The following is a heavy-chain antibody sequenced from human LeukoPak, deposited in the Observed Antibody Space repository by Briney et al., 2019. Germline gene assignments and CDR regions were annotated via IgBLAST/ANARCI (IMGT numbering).Heavy chain of an antibody. CDR1: GFTFSNYA. CDR3: ARDKEGVAGPAY. J-gene: IGHJ4*02. D-gene: IGHD6-19*01. V-gene: IGHV3-7*03. Sequence: HTGGSLRLSCAVSGFTFSNYAMHWVRQAPGKGLEWVANMNGDGSEKYYVGSVKGRFTISRDNAKNSLFLQMNSLRAEDTAVYYCARDKEGVAGPAYWGQGTLVTVSS. CDR2: MNGDGSEK.